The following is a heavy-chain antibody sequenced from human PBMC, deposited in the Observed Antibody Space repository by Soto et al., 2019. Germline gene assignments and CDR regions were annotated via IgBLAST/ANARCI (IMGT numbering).Heavy chain of an antibody. Sequence: PSETRSLTWTVSGGSISCSYWRWIRQTPGKVLEWVGYIHYSGSTNYNPSLKSRVTMSVDSAKNQFPLQLSSVTAADTAVYFCTKYRRTDAEGYSFDYWGQGALVTVSS. J-gene: IGHJ4*02. CDR2: IHYSGST. V-gene: IGHV4-59*01. CDR1: GGSISCSY. D-gene: IGHD2-15*01. CDR3: TKYRRTDAEGYSFDY.